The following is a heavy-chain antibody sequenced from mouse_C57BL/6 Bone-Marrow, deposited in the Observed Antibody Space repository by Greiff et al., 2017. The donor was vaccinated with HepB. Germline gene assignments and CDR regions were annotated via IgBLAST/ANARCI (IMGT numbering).Heavy chain of an antibody. Sequence: VKLQESGAELVKPGASVKLSCKASGYTFTEYTIHWVKQRSGQGLEWIGWFYPGSGSIKYNEKFKDKATVTADKSSSTVYMELSRLTSEDSAVYFCARHEDHGNSFDDWGQGTTLTVSS. V-gene: IGHV1-62-2*01. D-gene: IGHD2-1*01. CDR1: GYTFTEYT. J-gene: IGHJ2*01. CDR2: FYPGSGSI. CDR3: ARHEDHGNSFDD.